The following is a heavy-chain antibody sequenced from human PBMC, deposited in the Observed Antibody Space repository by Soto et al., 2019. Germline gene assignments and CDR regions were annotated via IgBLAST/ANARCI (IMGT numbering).Heavy chain of an antibody. CDR2: TNPSGGST. CDR3: ARADSSSWYYY. J-gene: IGHJ4*02. Sequence: QVQLVQSGAEVKKPGASVKVSCKASGYTFTSYYMHWVRQAPGQGLEWMGITNPSGGSTSYAQKFQGRVTMTRDTTTSTVYMELSSMRSEDTAVNYCARADSSSWYYYWGQGTLVTVSS. V-gene: IGHV1-46*01. CDR1: GYTFTSYY. D-gene: IGHD6-13*01.